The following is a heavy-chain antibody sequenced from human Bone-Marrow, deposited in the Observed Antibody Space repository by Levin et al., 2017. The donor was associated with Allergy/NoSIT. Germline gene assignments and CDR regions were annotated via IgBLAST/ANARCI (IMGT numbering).Heavy chain of an antibody. V-gene: IGHV3-11*01. CDR2: IRGSGSTI. CDR3: ARAATYYYDGSDYKDAFDM. Sequence: GGSLRLSCAASGFIFSEYNMNWIRQAPGKGLEWISYIRGSGSTIFYADSVKGRFTISRDNAKNSLYLQMNNLRAEDTAVYYCARAATYYYDGSDYKDAFDMWGQGTLVTVSS. D-gene: IGHD3-22*01. J-gene: IGHJ3*02. CDR1: GFIFSEYN.